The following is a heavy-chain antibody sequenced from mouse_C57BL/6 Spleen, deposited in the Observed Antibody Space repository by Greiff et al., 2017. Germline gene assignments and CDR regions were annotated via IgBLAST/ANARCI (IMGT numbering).Heavy chain of an antibody. CDR1: GFSFNTYA. V-gene: IGHV10-1*01. J-gene: IGHJ3*01. CDR3: VRQGDDYDGFAY. Sequence: EVKLMESGGGLVQPKGSLKLSCAASGFSFNTYAMNWVRQAPGKGLEWVARIRSKSNNYATYYADSVKDRFTISRDDSESMLYLQMNNLKTEDTAMYYCVRQGDDYDGFAYWGQGTLVTVSA. D-gene: IGHD2-4*01. CDR2: IRSKSNNYAT.